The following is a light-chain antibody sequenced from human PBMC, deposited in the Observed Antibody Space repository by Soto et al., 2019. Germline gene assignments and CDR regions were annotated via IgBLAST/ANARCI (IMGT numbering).Light chain of an antibody. CDR1: SGHSSYI. CDR2: LERSGSY. CDR3: ETWDSNTRV. J-gene: IGLJ3*02. V-gene: IGLV4-60*03. Sequence: QSVLTQSSSASASLGSSVKLTCTLSSGHSSYIIAWHQQQPGKAPRYLMKLERSGSYNKGSGVPDRFSGSSSGADRYLTISNHQSEDEADYYCETWDSNTRVFGGGTQLTFL.